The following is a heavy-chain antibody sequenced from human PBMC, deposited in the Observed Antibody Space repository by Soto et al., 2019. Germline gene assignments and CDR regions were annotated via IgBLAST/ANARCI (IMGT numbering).Heavy chain of an antibody. Sequence: GASVKVSCKASGYTFSSYDIHWVRRTTGQGLEWMGWMNTNNGNTGYAQKFQGRVTMTRDTSTSTAYMELSSLRSDDTAVYYCARSNGIAAAGPPFDYWGQGTLVTVSS. D-gene: IGHD6-13*01. V-gene: IGHV1-8*01. CDR2: MNTNNGNT. CDR3: ARSNGIAAAGPPFDY. J-gene: IGHJ4*02. CDR1: GYTFSSYD.